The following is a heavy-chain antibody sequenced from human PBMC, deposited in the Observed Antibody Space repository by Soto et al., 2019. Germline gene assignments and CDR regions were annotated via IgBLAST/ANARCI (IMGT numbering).Heavy chain of an antibody. J-gene: IGHJ4*02. V-gene: IGHV3-23*01. CDR1: GFTFSSYA. D-gene: IGHD6-13*01. Sequence: GGSLRLSCAASGFTFSSYAMSWVRQAPGKGLEWVSAISGSGGSTYYADSVKGRFTISRDNSKNTLYLQMNSLRAEDTAVYYCAKVHSRGSLGGWSFDYWGQGTLVTV. CDR3: AKVHSRGSLGGWSFDY. CDR2: ISGSGGST.